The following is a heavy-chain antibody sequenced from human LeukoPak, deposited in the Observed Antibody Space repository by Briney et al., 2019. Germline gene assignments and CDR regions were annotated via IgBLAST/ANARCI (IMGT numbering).Heavy chain of an antibody. CDR3: AKDRDYSRGRKRFGYYFDY. D-gene: IGHD3-10*01. V-gene: IGHV3-66*01. CDR2: IYSGGST. CDR1: GFTVSSNY. Sequence: GGSLRLSCAASGFTVSSNYMSWVRQAPGKGLEWVSVIYSGGSTYYADSVKGRFTISRDNSKNTLYLQMNSLRAEDTAVYYCAKDRDYSRGRKRFGYYFDYWGQGTLVTVSS. J-gene: IGHJ4*02.